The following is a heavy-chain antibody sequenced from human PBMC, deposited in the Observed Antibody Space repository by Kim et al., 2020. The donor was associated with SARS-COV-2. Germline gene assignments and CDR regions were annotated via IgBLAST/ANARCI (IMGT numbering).Heavy chain of an antibody. Sequence: SVKVSCKASGGTFSSYAISWVRQAPGQGLEWMGGIIPIFGTANYAQKFQGRVTITADESTSTAYMELSSLRSEDTAVYYCAVFTTGTTGGWFDPWGQGTLVTVSS. J-gene: IGHJ5*02. CDR2: IIPIFGTA. CDR3: AVFTTGTTGGWFDP. CDR1: GGTFSSYA. D-gene: IGHD1-1*01. V-gene: IGHV1-69*13.